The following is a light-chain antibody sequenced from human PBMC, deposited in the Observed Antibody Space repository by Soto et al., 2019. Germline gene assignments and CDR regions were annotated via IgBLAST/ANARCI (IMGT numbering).Light chain of an antibody. CDR2: GAS. Sequence: IAMTQSPGTLSLSPGERATLSCRASQSVSSSHLAWYQQKPGQAPRLLISGASGRATGIPVRFSSSGSETDFTLTISRLEPEDFAVYYCQHYGTSWWTFGQGTKVDIK. CDR3: QHYGTSWWT. V-gene: IGKV3-20*01. J-gene: IGKJ1*01. CDR1: QSVSSSH.